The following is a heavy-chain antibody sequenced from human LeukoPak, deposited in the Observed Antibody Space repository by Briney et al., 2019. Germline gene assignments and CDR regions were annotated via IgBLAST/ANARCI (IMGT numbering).Heavy chain of an antibody. J-gene: IGHJ4*02. CDR1: GFTFSSYA. D-gene: IGHD4-17*01. Sequence: PGGSLRLSCAASGFTFSSYAMSWVRQAPGKGLEWVAVITANGVNTGYADSVRGRFTISRDNSKNTLYLQMDNLSVDDTAVFYCVNGESFYGDYGFDYWGQGTLVTVSS. CDR2: ITANGVNT. CDR3: VNGESFYGDYGFDY. V-gene: IGHV3-23*01.